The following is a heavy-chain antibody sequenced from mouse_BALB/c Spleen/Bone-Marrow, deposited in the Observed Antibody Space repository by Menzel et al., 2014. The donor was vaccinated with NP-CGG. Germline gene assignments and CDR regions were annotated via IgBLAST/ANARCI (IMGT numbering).Heavy chain of an antibody. CDR2: IYPGSGST. CDR1: GYIFTSYW. J-gene: IGHJ3*01. D-gene: IGHD2-2*01. CDR3: ASGVTTGWFVY. Sequence: QVHVKQSGAELVRPGASVKLSCKTSGYIFTSYWIHWVKQRSGQGLEWIARIYPGSGSTYYNEKFEGKATLTADKSSSTAYMQLSSLKSEDSAVYFCASGVTTGWFVYWGQGTPVTVSA. V-gene: IGHV1-76*01.